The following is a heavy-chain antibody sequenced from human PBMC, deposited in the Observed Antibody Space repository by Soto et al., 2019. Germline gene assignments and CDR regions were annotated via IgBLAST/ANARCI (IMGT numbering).Heavy chain of an antibody. J-gene: IGHJ5*02. CDR2: IFPSVSDI. D-gene: IGHD6-19*01. V-gene: IGHV5-51*01. CDR3: ARVFGSGWSGFDP. CDR1: GYNFNTNW. Sequence: PGESLKISCKGSGYNFNTNWIGWVRQMPGKGLEWMGVIFPSVSDIRYSPSLQGQVTISADKSISTTYLQWRSLTASDTAMYYCARVFGSGWSGFDPWGQGTLVTVSS.